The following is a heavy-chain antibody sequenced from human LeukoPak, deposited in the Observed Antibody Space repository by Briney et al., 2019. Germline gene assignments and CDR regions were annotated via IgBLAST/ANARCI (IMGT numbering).Heavy chain of an antibody. J-gene: IGHJ3*01. CDR1: GFTFSSSA. D-gene: IGHD3-22*01. CDR2: ISYDGSNK. Sequence: GGSLRLSCAASGFTFSSSAMHWVRQAPGKGLEWVSLISYDGSNKYYADSVKGRFTISRDNSKNTLYLQMNSLRAADTAMYYCAREKGSSGYFAFDVWGQGTMVTVSS. CDR3: AREKGSSGYFAFDV. V-gene: IGHV3-30*04.